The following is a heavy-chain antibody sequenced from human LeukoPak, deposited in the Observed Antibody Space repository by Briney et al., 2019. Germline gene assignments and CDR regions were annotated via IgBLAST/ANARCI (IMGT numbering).Heavy chain of an antibody. Sequence: SETLSLTCTVSGGSIRSYYWNWIRQPPGKGLEWIGYIYYRGSTNYNPSLKSRVTISVDTSKNQFSLKLSSVTAADTAVYYCARDSDYYDSSGYYGWDAFDIWGQGTMVTVSS. V-gene: IGHV4-59*01. D-gene: IGHD3-22*01. CDR2: IYYRGST. CDR3: ARDSDYYDSSGYYGWDAFDI. J-gene: IGHJ3*02. CDR1: GGSIRSYY.